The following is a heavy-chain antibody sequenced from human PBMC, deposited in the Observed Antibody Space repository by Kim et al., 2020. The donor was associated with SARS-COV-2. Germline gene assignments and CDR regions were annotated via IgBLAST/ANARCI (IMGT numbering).Heavy chain of an antibody. J-gene: IGHJ4*02. V-gene: IGHV3-23*01. Sequence: ISTRGGRTHYADSVKGRFTISRDNSKNTLYLQLNSLRAEDTAVYYCSASDYWGQGTLVTVSS. CDR3: SASDY. CDR2: ISTRGGRT.